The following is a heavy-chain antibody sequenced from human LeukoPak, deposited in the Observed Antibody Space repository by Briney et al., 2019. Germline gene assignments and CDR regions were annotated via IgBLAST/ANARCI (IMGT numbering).Heavy chain of an antibody. CDR3: ASSSFMATPDY. CDR2: INPSGGST. V-gene: IGHV1-46*01. CDR1: GYTFTSYY. J-gene: IGHJ4*02. D-gene: IGHD6-6*01. Sequence: ALVKVSCTASGYTFTSYYMHWVRQAPGQGLEWMGIINPSGGSTSYAQKFQGRVTMTRDTSTSTVYMELSSLRSEDTAVYYCASSSFMATPDYWGQGTLVTVSS.